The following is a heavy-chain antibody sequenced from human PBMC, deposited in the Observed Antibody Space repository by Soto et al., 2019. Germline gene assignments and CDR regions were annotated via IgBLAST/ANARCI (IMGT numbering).Heavy chain of an antibody. CDR2: INSDGSIS. CDR3: VRVGTMIRGGYTMDL. D-gene: IGHD3-10*01. Sequence: EEQLVESGGGSVQPGGPLRLSCAASGFTFSMHWMHWVRRAPGKGLEWVSRINSDGSISNYAESVKGRFTISRDNAKKILTLQMDSLRVEDTAVYYCVRVGTMIRGGYTMDLWGQGTTVIVSS. V-gene: IGHV3-74*01. J-gene: IGHJ6*02. CDR1: GFTFSMHW.